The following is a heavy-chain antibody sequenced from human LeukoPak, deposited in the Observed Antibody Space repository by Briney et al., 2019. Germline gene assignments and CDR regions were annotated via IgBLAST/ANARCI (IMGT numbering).Heavy chain of an antibody. Sequence: EASVKVSCKASGYTFTSYGISWVRQAPGQGLEWVGWINPNSGGTNYAQKFQGRVTMTRDTSISTAYMELSRLRSDDTAVYYCARDQGGQSAAADYWGQGTLVTVSS. J-gene: IGHJ4*02. CDR3: ARDQGGQSAAADY. V-gene: IGHV1-2*02. CDR2: INPNSGGT. D-gene: IGHD6-13*01. CDR1: GYTFTSYG.